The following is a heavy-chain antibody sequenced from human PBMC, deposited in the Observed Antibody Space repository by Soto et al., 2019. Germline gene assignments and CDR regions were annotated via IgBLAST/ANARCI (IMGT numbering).Heavy chain of an antibody. CDR3: AIRASYYDSSGYFDY. D-gene: IGHD3-22*01. Sequence: PGGSLRLSCAASGFTFSSYSRSWVRQAPGKGLEWVSYISGSRTFIYYADSVKGRFTISRDDAKNSLYLQMNSLRAEDTAVYYCAIRASYYDSSGYFDYWGQGTLVTVSS. CDR2: ISGSRTFI. CDR1: GFTFSSYS. V-gene: IGHV3-48*01. J-gene: IGHJ4*02.